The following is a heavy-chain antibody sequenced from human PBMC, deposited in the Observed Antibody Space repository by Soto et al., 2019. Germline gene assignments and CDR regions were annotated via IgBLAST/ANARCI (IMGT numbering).Heavy chain of an antibody. J-gene: IGHJ4*02. CDR2: FSADSSSI. CDR3: ARADLMH. Sequence: PGGSLRLSCAASGFTFNTYSMNWVRQAPGKGLEWVSSFSADSSSIYYADSLKGRFTISRDNAKNSLYLQLNSLRAEDTAVYYCARADLMHWGQGTLVTVSS. V-gene: IGHV3-21*01. CDR1: GFTFNTYS.